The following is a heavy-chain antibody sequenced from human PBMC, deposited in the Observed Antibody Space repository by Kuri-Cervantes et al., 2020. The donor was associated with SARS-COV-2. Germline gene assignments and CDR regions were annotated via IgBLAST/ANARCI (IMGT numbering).Heavy chain of an antibody. CDR3: ARGPRYSSSWYQTLDY. D-gene: IGHD6-13*01. CDR2: IYHSGAT. V-gene: IGHV4-61*01. J-gene: IGHJ4*02. Sequence: SQTLSLTCAVSGGSVSSGTKFWSWIRQPPGKGLEWIGYIYHSGATNYNPSLESRVTISVDTSKNQFSLKLSSVTAADTAVYYCARGPRYSSSWYQTLDYWGQGTLVTVSS. CDR1: GGSVSSGTKF.